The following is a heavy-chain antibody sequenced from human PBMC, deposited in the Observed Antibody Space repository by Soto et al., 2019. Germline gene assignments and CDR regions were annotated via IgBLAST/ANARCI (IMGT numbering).Heavy chain of an antibody. V-gene: IGHV3-11*04. CDR2: INPSGSTT. CDR3: ARGQHSMDL. Sequence: GGSLTLSCAASGFNFSDHYMTWILQAPGKGLEWISYINPSGSTTDYADSVRGRFTISRDNAENSLYLQMNSLRAEDTALYYCARGQHSMDLWGQGATVSVSS. J-gene: IGHJ6*02. CDR1: GFNFSDHY. D-gene: IGHD5-18*01.